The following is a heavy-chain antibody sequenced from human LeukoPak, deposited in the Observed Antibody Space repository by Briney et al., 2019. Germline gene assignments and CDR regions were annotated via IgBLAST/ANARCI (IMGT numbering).Heavy chain of an antibody. V-gene: IGHV3-30*04. CDR2: ISYDGSNK. D-gene: IGHD5-24*01. Sequence: GGSLRLSCAASGFTFSSYAMHWVRQAPGKGLEWVAVISYDGSNKYYADSVKGRFTISRDNSKNTLYLQMNSLRAEDTAVYYCASDVEMATMVDYWGQGTLVTVSS. J-gene: IGHJ4*02. CDR3: ASDVEMATMVDY. CDR1: GFTFSSYA.